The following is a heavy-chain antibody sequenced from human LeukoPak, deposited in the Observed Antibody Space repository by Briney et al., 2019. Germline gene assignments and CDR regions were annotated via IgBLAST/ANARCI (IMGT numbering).Heavy chain of an antibody. V-gene: IGHV3-64*01. CDR1: GFTFSSYA. Sequence: PGGSLRLSCAASGFTFSSYAMHWVRQAPGKGLEYVSAISSNGGSTYYANSVKGRFTISRDNAKNSLNLQMNSLRAEDTAVYYCARDLTDGYNYPNSNDYWGQGTLVTVSS. D-gene: IGHD5-24*01. CDR3: ARDLTDGYNYPNSNDY. CDR2: ISSNGGST. J-gene: IGHJ4*02.